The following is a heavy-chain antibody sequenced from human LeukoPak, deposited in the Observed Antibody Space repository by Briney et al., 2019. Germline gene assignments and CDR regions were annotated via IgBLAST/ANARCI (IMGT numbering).Heavy chain of an antibody. CDR3: AKDLAHSGTYGDAYDI. CDR1: GFTFSSYA. D-gene: IGHD1-26*01. V-gene: IGHV3-30-3*01. Sequence: GGSLRLSCAASGFTFSSYAMHWVRQAPGKGLEWVAVISYDGSNKYYADSVKGRFTISRDNSKNTLYLQMNSLRAEDTAVYYCAKDLAHSGTYGDAYDIWGQGTMVTVSS. J-gene: IGHJ3*02. CDR2: ISYDGSNK.